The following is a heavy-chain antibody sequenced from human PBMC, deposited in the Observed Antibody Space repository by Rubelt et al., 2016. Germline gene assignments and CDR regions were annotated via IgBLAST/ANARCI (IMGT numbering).Heavy chain of an antibody. CDR1: TFSSYA. Sequence: TFSSYAMHWVRQAPGKGLEWVAVISYDGSNKYYADSVKGRFTISRDNSKNTLYLQMNSLRAEDTAVYYCARALDSSGYYSTYYYYGMDVWGQGTTVTVSS. CDR2: ISYDGSNK. J-gene: IGHJ6*02. D-gene: IGHD3-22*01. V-gene: IGHV3-30*04. CDR3: ARALDSSGYYSTYYYYGMDV.